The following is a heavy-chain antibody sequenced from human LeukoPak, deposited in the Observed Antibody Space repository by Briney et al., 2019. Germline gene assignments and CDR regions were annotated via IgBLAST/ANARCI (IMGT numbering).Heavy chain of an antibody. Sequence: SETLSLTCTVSGGSLSSGSYYWTWIRQPPGKGLEWIGYIDHTGTTNYNPSLNSRVTISRDTSKNHFSLQLSSVTAADTAVYFCARGRVSSSTWHSTYYYYFYMDVWGKGTTVTVSS. D-gene: IGHD4-11*01. J-gene: IGHJ6*03. CDR1: GGSLSSGSYY. CDR2: IDHTGTT. CDR3: ARGRVSSSTWHSTYYYYFYMDV. V-gene: IGHV4-61*03.